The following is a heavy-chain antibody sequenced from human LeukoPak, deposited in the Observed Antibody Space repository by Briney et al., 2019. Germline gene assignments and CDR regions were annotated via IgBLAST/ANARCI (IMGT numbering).Heavy chain of an antibody. Sequence: ARSMTLSCAPSALSLSNAWISCVRPAQGKGMGWVGRIKSKSDGGTADFAAPLKGRFTMSRDDSKNALYLQMNSRKTEDTAVYYCATYTSSYSDYWGQGTLVTVSS. CDR2: IKSKSDGGTA. CDR1: ALSLSNAW. J-gene: IGHJ4*02. D-gene: IGHD3-22*01. CDR3: ATYTSSYSDY. V-gene: IGHV3-15*01.